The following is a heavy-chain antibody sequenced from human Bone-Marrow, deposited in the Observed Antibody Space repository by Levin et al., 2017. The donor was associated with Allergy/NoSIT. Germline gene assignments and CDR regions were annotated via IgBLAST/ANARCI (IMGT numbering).Heavy chain of an antibody. CDR2: ISDSGGST. V-gene: IGHV3-23*01. D-gene: IGHD2-2*01. CDR3: PKDRYCTTTTCPVDY. J-gene: IGHJ4*02. Sequence: ETLSLTCAASGFTFSTYAMNWVRQAPGKGLEWVSGISDSGGSTYYADSVKGRFTISRDNSKNTLYLQMNNLRAEDTAIYYCPKDRYCTTTTCPVDYWGQGILVTVSS. CDR1: GFTFSTYA.